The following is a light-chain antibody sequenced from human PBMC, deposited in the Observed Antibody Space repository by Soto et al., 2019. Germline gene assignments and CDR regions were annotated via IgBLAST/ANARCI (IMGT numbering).Light chain of an antibody. V-gene: IGKV4-1*01. CDR1: RSVLFTSNNKDY. Sequence: DIVMTQSPDSLAVSLGERATINCKSSRSVLFTSNNKDYLAWYQQKAGQPPKLLISWASTRESGVPDRFSGSGSGTDFTLTISSLQADDVAVYYCQQYYVNPKTFGQGTKVEIK. CDR3: QQYYVNPKT. CDR2: WAS. J-gene: IGKJ1*01.